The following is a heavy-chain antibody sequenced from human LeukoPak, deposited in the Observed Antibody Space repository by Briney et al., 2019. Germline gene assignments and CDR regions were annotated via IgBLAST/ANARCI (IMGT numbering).Heavy chain of an antibody. V-gene: IGHV4-59*01. D-gene: IGHD4-11*01. CDR3: ARVSSKPPHIWFDL. CDR1: GGSISSYY. J-gene: IGHJ5*02. Sequence: SETLSLTCTVSGGSISSYYWSWIRQPPGKGLEWIGYIYYSGSTNYNPSLKSRVTISVDTSKNQFSLKLSSVTAADTAVYYCARVSSKPPHIWFDLWGQGTLVTVSS. CDR2: IYYSGST.